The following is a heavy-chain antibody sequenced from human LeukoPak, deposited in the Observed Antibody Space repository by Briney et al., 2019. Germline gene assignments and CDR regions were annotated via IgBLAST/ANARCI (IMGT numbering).Heavy chain of an antibody. V-gene: IGHV4-34*01. CDR1: GGSFSGYC. D-gene: IGHD2-2*01. CDR3: ARGASGTSSTSSYKEPRPIDY. Sequence: SETLSLTCAVYGGSFSGYCWSWIRQPPGKGLEWIGEINHSGSTNYNPSLKSRVTISVDTSKNQFSLKLSSVTAADTAVYYCARGASGTSSTSSYKEPRPIDYWGQGTLVTVSS. CDR2: INHSGST. J-gene: IGHJ4*02.